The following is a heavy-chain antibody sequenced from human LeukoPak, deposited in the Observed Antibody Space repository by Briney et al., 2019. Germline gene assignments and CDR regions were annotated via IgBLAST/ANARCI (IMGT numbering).Heavy chain of an antibody. CDR1: GGSISSYY. V-gene: IGHV4-59*06. Sequence: SETLSLTCTVSGGSISSYYWSWIRQHPGKGLEWIGYIYYSGSTYYNPSLESRVTISLDTSNNHLSLKLSSVTAADTAVYYCARYDSGTFYKANWFDPWGQGTLVTVSS. D-gene: IGHD3-10*01. CDR2: IYYSGST. CDR3: ARYDSGTFYKANWFDP. J-gene: IGHJ5*02.